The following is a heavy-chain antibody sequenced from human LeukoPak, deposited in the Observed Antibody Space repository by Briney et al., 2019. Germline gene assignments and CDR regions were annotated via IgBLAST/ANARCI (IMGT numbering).Heavy chain of an antibody. CDR2: ISGSGGRT. D-gene: IGHD3-22*01. Sequence: GGSLRLSCAASGFTFSSYAMSWVRQAPGKGLEWVSNISGSGGRTHYADSVKGRFTISRDNSKNTLYLQMNSLRVEDTAVYYCAKVKGNGISLIVEVSKGASDVWGQGTMVTVSS. J-gene: IGHJ3*01. V-gene: IGHV3-23*01. CDR3: AKVKGNGISLIVEVSKGASDV. CDR1: GFTFSSYA.